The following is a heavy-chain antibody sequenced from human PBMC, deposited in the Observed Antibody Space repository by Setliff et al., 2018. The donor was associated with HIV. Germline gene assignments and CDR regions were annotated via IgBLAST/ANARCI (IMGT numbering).Heavy chain of an antibody. CDR2: ISYTGTT. CDR3: ARRIYGNNPYFDY. D-gene: IGHD4-17*01. CDR1: GGSISNYY. V-gene: IGHV4-59*08. J-gene: IGHJ4*02. Sequence: SETLSLTCTVSGGSISNYYWSWIRQPPGKGLEWIGYISYTGTTKYNPSLKSRVTISVDTSQNQFSLKLSSVTAADTAIYYCARRIYGNNPYFDYWSQGTLVTVSS.